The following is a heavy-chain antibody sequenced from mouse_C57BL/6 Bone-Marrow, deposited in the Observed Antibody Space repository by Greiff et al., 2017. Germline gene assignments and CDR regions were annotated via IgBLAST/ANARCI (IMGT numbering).Heavy chain of an antibody. CDR2: IDPENGDT. J-gene: IGHJ2*01. CDR3: TTPVYYYGSRRFDY. D-gene: IGHD1-1*01. Sequence: VRLQQSGAELVRPGASVKLSCTASGFNIKDDYMHWVKQRPEQGLEWIGWIDPENGDTEYASKFQGKATITADTSSNTAYLQLSSLTSEDTAVYYCTTPVYYYGSRRFDYWGQGTTLTVSS. CDR1: GFNIKDDY. V-gene: IGHV14-4*01.